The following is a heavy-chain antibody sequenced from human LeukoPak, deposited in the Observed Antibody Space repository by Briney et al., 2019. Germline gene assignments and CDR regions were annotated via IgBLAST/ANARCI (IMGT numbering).Heavy chain of an antibody. D-gene: IGHD6-19*01. CDR1: GGSISNYY. CDR2: IYYSGST. V-gene: IGHV4-59*06. J-gene: IGHJ4*02. CDR3: ARRSQVAGTIY. Sequence: SETLSLTCTVSGGSISNYYWSWIRQPPGKGLEWIGYIYYSGSTYYNPSLKSRVTISVDTSKNQFSLKLSSVTAADTAVYYCARRSQVAGTIYWGQGTLVTVSS.